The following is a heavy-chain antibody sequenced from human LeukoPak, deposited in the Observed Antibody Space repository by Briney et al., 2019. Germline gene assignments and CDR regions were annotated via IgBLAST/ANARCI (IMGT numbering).Heavy chain of an antibody. Sequence: ASVKVSCKASGYTFTGYYMHWVRQAPGQGLEWMGWINPNSGGTNYAQKFQGRVTMTRDTSISTAYMELSRLRSDDTAVYYCAGERDTAMVTGDAFDIWGQGTMVTVSS. V-gene: IGHV1-2*02. D-gene: IGHD5-18*01. J-gene: IGHJ3*02. CDR1: GYTFTGYY. CDR2: INPNSGGT. CDR3: AGERDTAMVTGDAFDI.